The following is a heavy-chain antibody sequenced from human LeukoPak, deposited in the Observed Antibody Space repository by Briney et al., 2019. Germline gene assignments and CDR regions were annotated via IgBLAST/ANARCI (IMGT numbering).Heavy chain of an antibody. Sequence: GGSLRLSCAASGFTFSNFGMSWVRQAPGRGLEWVSGISGGGDTTFYAESVKGRFTISRDNSKNTLFLQMNSLSAEDTAVYYCAKTNGYYDYWGQGTLVAVSS. CDR1: GFTFSNFG. V-gene: IGHV3-23*01. CDR2: ISGGGDTT. J-gene: IGHJ4*02. D-gene: IGHD3-22*01. CDR3: AKTNGYYDY.